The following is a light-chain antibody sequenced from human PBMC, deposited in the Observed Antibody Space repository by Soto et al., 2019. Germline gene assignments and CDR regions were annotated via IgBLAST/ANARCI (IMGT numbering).Light chain of an antibody. CDR2: EVT. CDR1: SSYVGGYNF. J-gene: IGLJ1*01. CDR3: SSYAGSNNYV. V-gene: IGLV2-8*01. Sequence: QSVLTQPPSASGSPGQSVTISCTGTSSYVGGYNFVSWFQQHPGKAPKLMIYEVTERPSGVPDRFSGSKSGNTASLTVSWLQAEDEADYYCSSYAGSNNYVFGTGTKVTVL.